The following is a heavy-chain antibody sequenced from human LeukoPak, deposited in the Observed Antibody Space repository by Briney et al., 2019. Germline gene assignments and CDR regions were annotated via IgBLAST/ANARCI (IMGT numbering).Heavy chain of an antibody. CDR1: GFTFSTYA. CDR2: ISGRGSST. V-gene: IGHV3-23*01. Sequence: GGSLRLSCAASGFTFSTYAMSWVRQALGKGLEWVSTISGRGSSTYYADSVKGRFTISKDNSKNTLYLQMNSLRAEDTAVYYCAKVFPNILYYYDSSGYYDYWGQGTLVTVSS. J-gene: IGHJ4*02. D-gene: IGHD3-22*01. CDR3: AKVFPNILYYYDSSGYYDY.